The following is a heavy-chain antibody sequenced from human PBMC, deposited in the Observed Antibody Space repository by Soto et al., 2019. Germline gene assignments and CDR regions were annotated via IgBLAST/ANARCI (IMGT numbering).Heavy chain of an antibody. CDR1: GLTFSSYS. J-gene: IGHJ6*02. Sequence: GGSLRLSCAASGLTFSSYSMNWVRQAPGKGLEWVSSISSSSSYIYYADSVKGRFTISRDNAKNSLYLQMNSLRAEDTAVYYCARDGAVVTPAYYYGMDVWGQGTTVTSP. CDR2: ISSSSSYI. V-gene: IGHV3-21*01. CDR3: ARDGAVVTPAYYYGMDV. D-gene: IGHD2-21*02.